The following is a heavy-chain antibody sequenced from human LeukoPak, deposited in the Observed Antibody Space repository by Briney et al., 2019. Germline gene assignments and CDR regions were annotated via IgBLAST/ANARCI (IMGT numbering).Heavy chain of an antibody. J-gene: IGHJ4*02. Sequence: ASVKVSCKASGYTFTSYHINWVRQATGQGLEWVGWMNPNNSDIGYAQKFQGRVTMTRNTSIGTAYMELSSLRSEDTARYYCVRVPPGTTIYAYWGQGTLVTVSS. CDR3: VRVPPGTTIYAY. V-gene: IGHV1-8*01. CDR1: GYTFTSYH. CDR2: MNPNNSDI. D-gene: IGHD1-14*01.